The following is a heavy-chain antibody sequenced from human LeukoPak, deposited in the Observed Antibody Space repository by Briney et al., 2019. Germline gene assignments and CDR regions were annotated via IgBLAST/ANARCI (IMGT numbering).Heavy chain of an antibody. CDR2: IYSDGTT. V-gene: IGHV3-53*01. CDR3: ARDAAQTIAVSGTDY. Sequence: PGGSLRLSCAASGFTVSSNYMSWVRQAPGRGLEWVSVIYSDGTTYYADSVKGRFTISRDNSKNTLYLQMNSLRAEDTAVYHCARDAAQTIAVSGTDYWGQGTLVTVSS. J-gene: IGHJ4*02. D-gene: IGHD6-19*01. CDR1: GFTVSSNY.